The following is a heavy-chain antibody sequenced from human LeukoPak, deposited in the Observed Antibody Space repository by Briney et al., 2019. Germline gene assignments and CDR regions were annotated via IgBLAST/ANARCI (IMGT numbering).Heavy chain of an antibody. J-gene: IGHJ4*02. V-gene: IGHV1-69*13. CDR3: ARETYDSSGYYFDY. CDR2: IIPIFGTA. D-gene: IGHD3-22*01. CDR1: GGTFSSYA. Sequence: ASVTVSCKASGGTFSSYAISWVRQAPGQGLEWMGGIIPIFGTANYAQKFQGRVTITADESTSTAYMELSSLRSEDTAVYYCARETYDSSGYYFDYWGQGTPVTVSS.